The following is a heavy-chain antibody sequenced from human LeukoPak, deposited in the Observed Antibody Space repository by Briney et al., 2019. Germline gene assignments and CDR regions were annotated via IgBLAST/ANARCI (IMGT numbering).Heavy chain of an antibody. Sequence: GGSLRLSCAASGFTFSSYSMNWVRQAPGKGLEWVSYISSSSSTIYYADSVKGRFTISRDNSKNTLYLQMNSLTDDDTAVYYCAKKWGVGTTTLDYFDYWGQGTLVTVSS. J-gene: IGHJ4*02. D-gene: IGHD1-26*01. CDR2: ISSSSSTI. V-gene: IGHV3-48*02. CDR1: GFTFSSYS. CDR3: AKKWGVGTTTLDYFDY.